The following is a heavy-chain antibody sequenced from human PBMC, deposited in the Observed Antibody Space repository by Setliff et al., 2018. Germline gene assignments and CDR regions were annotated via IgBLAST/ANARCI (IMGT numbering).Heavy chain of an antibody. CDR3: SRLVRYCTTTSCQGASGAEF. CDR1: GYTFTGYY. V-gene: IGHV1-2*02. D-gene: IGHD2-2*01. J-gene: IGHJ4*02. CDR2: INPNSGGT. Sequence: ASVKVSCKASGYTFTGYYMHWVRQAPGQGLEWMGWINPNSGGTNYAQKFQGRVTMTRDTSISTAYMELSRLRSDDTAVYYCSRLVRYCTTTSCQGASGAEFWGQGTLVTVSS.